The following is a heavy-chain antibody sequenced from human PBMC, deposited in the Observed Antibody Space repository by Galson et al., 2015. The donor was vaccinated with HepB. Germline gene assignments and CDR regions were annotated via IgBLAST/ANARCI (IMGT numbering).Heavy chain of an antibody. D-gene: IGHD6-19*01. CDR1: GFSFTDFA. CDR2: ISYDGNNK. Sequence: SLRLSCAASGFSFTDFAMHWVRQTPGKGLEWVATISYDGNNKYYVDSVKGRFTISRDISKNTLYLQMNSLRAGDAAVYYCAREGVSSNGWYAGYWGQGTLVTVSS. V-gene: IGHV3-30-3*01. J-gene: IGHJ4*02. CDR3: AREGVSSNGWYAGY.